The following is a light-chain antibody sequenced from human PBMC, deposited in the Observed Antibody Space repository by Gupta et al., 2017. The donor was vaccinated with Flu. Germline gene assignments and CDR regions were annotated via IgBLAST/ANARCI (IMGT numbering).Light chain of an antibody. CDR2: KAS. Sequence: PSTLSASVGDRVTITCRASQSISSWLAWYQQKPGKAPKLLIYKASSVESGVPSRFSGSGSGTEFTLTISSLQPDDFANYYCQQENSYSVTFGQGTKVEIK. V-gene: IGKV1-5*03. J-gene: IGKJ1*01. CDR3: QQENSYSVT. CDR1: QSISSW.